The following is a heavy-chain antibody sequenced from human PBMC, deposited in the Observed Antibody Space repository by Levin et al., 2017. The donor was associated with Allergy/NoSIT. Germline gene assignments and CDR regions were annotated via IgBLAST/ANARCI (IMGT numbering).Heavy chain of an antibody. D-gene: IGHD3-9*01. J-gene: IGHJ6*02. Sequence: GGSLRLSCAASTFVFSDYTMNWVRQAPGKGLEWVASITRRSTYIHYADSVKGRFTISRDNAENSVSLQMNSLRAEDTAVYYCARGLKILTTGSLYHNAMDAWGRGTTVTVSS. V-gene: IGHV3-21*06. CDR2: ITRRSTYI. CDR3: ARGLKILTTGSLYHNAMDA. CDR1: TFVFSDYT.